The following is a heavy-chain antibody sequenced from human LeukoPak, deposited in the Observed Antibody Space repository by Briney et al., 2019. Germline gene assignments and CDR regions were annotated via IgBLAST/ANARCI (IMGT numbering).Heavy chain of an antibody. V-gene: IGHV3-30*03. CDR2: ISYDGNNK. CDR3: ARDTVVVPAAFDY. Sequence: LAGGSLRLSCAASGFTFSTYGMHWVRQAPGKGLEWVAVISYDGNNKYYADPVKGRFTISRDNSKNTLYLQMNSLRAEDTAVYYCARDTVVVPAAFDYWGQGTLVTVSS. CDR1: GFTFSTYG. D-gene: IGHD2-2*01. J-gene: IGHJ4*02.